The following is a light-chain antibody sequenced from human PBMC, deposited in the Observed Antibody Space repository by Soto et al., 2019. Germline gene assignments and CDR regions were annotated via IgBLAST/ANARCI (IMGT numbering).Light chain of an antibody. CDR2: DAS. CDR3: QQRSNWRT. Sequence: EIVLTQSPATLSLSPGERATLSCRASQSVSSYLAWYQQTPGQAPRLLIYDASNRATGIPARFSGSGSGTDFTLTISSLEPEDFAVDYCQQRSNWRTFGGGTKVEIK. J-gene: IGKJ4*01. CDR1: QSVSSY. V-gene: IGKV3-11*01.